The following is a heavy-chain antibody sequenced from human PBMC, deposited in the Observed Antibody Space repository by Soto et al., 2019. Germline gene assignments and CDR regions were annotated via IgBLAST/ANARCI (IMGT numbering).Heavy chain of an antibody. V-gene: IGHV3-33*06. CDR1: GFTFSSYG. Sequence: GGSLRLSCAASGFTFSSYGMHWVRQAPGKGLEWVAVIWYDGSNKYYADSVKGRFTISRDNSKNTLYLQMNSLRAEDTAVYYCAKGRWDYGDYLAGFDYWGQGTLVTVSS. CDR3: AKGRWDYGDYLAGFDY. D-gene: IGHD4-17*01. CDR2: IWYDGSNK. J-gene: IGHJ4*02.